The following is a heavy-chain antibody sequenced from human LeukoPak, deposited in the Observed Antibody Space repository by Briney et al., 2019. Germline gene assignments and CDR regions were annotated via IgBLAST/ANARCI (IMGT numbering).Heavy chain of an antibody. D-gene: IGHD6-19*01. CDR3: ARDTYRSGWYGGFDY. CDR1: RFPLKSNY. CDR2: IYTGGST. V-gene: IGHV3-66*02. J-gene: IGHJ4*02. Sequence: PGGSLRLFLAASRFPLKSNYMSWVPQAPGKGLEGVTVIYTGGSTYYADSVKGRFTMSRDNSKNTVYLQMNKLRDQDTAVYYCARDTYRSGWYGGFDYWGQGTLVTVSS.